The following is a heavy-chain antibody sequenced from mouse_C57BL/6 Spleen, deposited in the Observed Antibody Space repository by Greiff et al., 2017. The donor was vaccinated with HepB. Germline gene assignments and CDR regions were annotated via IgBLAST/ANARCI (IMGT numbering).Heavy chain of an antibody. J-gene: IGHJ1*03. CDR2: INPSSGYT. Sequence: VKLMESGAELARPGASVKMSCKASGYTFTSYTMHWVKQRPGQGLEWIGYINPSSGYTKYNQKFKDKATLTADKSSSTAYMQLSSLTSEDSAVYYCARGSYDYDYWYFDVWGTGTTVTVSS. D-gene: IGHD2-4*01. CDR1: GYTFTSYT. V-gene: IGHV1-4*01. CDR3: ARGSYDYDYWYFDV.